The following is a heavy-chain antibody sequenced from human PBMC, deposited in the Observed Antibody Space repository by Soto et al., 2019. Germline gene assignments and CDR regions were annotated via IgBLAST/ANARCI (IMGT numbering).Heavy chain of an antibody. J-gene: IGHJ4*02. D-gene: IGHD6-13*01. CDR1: GFTFSTYW. V-gene: IGHV3-74*01. CDR2: SNSDGRST. Sequence: LRLSCAASGFTFSTYWKHWVRQAPGKGLVWVSRSNSDGRSTDHADSVKGRFTISRDNAKNTLYLQMNSLRVEDTAVYYCARETSSWSLDYWGQGMLVTGSS. CDR3: ARETSSWSLDY.